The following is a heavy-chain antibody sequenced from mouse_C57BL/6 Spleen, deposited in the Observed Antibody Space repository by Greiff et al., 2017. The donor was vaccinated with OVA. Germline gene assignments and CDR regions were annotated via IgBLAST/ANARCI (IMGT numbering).Heavy chain of an antibody. D-gene: IGHD3-2*02. V-gene: IGHV1-55*01. CDR3: ARGSSGY. CDR1: GYTFTSYW. J-gene: IGHJ2*01. Sequence: QVQLQQPGAELVKPGASVKMSCKASGYTFTSYWITWVKQRPGQGLEWIGDIYPGSGSTNYNEKFKSKATLTVGTSSSTAYMQLSSLTSEDSAVYYCARGSSGYWGQGTTLTVSS. CDR2: IYPGSGST.